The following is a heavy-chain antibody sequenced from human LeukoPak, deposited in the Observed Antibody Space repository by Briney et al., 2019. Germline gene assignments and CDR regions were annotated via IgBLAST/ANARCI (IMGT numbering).Heavy chain of an antibody. D-gene: IGHD6-19*01. CDR3: ARSFSTGWFFDY. CDR2: ISGISTYI. J-gene: IGHJ4*02. V-gene: IGHV3-21*01. CDR1: GFTFSNYS. Sequence: GGSLRLSCAASGFTFSNYSMNWVRQAPGKGLEWVSSISGISTYIYYADSVKGRFTISRDNAKNSLYLQMNSLRAEDTALYYCARSFSTGWFFDYWGQGTLVTVSS.